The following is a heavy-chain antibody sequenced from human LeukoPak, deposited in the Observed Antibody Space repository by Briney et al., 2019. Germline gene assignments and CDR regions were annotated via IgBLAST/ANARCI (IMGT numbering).Heavy chain of an antibody. CDR3: ARSAAGTYY. Sequence: PGGSLRLSCVASGFTFSSYSMNWVRQAPGKGLEWVSSISSSSSYKYYTDSVKGRFTISRDNAKNSLYLQMNSLRAEDTAVYYCARSAAGTYYWGQGTLLTVSS. D-gene: IGHD1-1*01. CDR2: ISSSSSYK. CDR1: GFTFSSYS. V-gene: IGHV3-21*01. J-gene: IGHJ4*02.